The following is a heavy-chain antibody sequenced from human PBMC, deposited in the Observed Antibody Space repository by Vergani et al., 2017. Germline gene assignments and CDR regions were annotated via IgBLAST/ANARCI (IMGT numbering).Heavy chain of an antibody. D-gene: IGHD1-26*01. CDR3: ARSESRGGSYCYGY. CDR1: GFTFSSYS. Sequence: EVQLVESGGGLVKSGGSLRLSCAASGFTFSSYSMNWVRQAPGKGLEWVSSISSSSSYIYYADSVKGRFTISRDNAKNSLYLQMNSLRAEDTAVYYCARSESRGGSYCYGYWGQGTLVTVSS. V-gene: IGHV3-21*01. J-gene: IGHJ4*02. CDR2: ISSSSSYI.